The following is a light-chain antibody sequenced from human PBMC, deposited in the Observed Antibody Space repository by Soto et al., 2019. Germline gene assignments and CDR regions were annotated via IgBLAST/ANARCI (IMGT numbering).Light chain of an antibody. J-gene: IGLJ3*02. V-gene: IGLV2-14*01. CDR1: NRDIGAYNL. Sequence: QSVLTQPASVSESLGQSITISCTGSNRDIGAYNLVSWYQQYPDTAPKLIIYEVRNRPSGVSYRFTGSRSGNTASLTISALQADDESTFYCSSYTTTSTLLFGGGTKVTVL. CDR2: EVR. CDR3: SSYTTTSTLL.